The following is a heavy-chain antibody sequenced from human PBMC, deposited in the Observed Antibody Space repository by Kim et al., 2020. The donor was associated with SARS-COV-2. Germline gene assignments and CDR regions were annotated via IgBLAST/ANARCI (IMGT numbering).Heavy chain of an antibody. V-gene: IGHV3-53*01. CDR3: ARDCGDFYFDY. Sequence: STYYADSGKGLFTISRDNPKNTLYLQMNSLRAEDTAVYYWARDCGDFYFDYWGQGTLVTVSS. D-gene: IGHD4-17*01. J-gene: IGHJ4*02. CDR2: ST.